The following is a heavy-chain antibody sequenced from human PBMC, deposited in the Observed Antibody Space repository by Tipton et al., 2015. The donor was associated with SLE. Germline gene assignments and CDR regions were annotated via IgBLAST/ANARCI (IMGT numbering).Heavy chain of an antibody. J-gene: IGHJ3*02. D-gene: IGHD5-24*01. V-gene: IGHV4-39*07. CDR3: ARQPGHGSWSFDI. CDR2: IYHTGSP. CDR1: GGSISSSPYF. Sequence: TLSLTCTVSGGSISSSPYFWGWIRQPPGKGLEGIGIIYHTGSPYYTPSLKSRVTMSVDTSKNQFSLKLTSVTAADTAVYYCARQPGHGSWSFDIWGQGTMVTVSS.